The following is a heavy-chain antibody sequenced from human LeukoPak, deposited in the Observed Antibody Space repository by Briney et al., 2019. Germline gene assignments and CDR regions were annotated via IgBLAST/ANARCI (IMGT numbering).Heavy chain of an antibody. Sequence: ASVKVSCKASGYTFTSYDINWVRQATGQGLEWMGWMNRNSGNTGYAQKFQGRVTMTRNTSISTAYMELSSLRSEDTAVYYCARGIRVIRYFDWLGHYYMDVWGKGTTVTISS. CDR2: MNRNSGNT. V-gene: IGHV1-8*01. D-gene: IGHD3-9*01. CDR3: ARGIRVIRYFDWLGHYYMDV. J-gene: IGHJ6*03. CDR1: GYTFTSYD.